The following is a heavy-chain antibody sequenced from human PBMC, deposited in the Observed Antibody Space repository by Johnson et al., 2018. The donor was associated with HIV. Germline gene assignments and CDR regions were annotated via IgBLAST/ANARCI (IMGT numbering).Heavy chain of an antibody. D-gene: IGHD5-24*01. CDR3: ARDYNGVFDV. J-gene: IGHJ3*01. Sequence: QVQLVESGGGLVQPGGSLRLSCAASGFTFSSYAMHWVRQAPGKGLEWVAVISYDGSNKYYADSVKGRFTISRDNSKNTMSLQMNSLRAEDTAILYCARDYNGVFDVWGQGTLVTVSS. CDR1: GFTFSSYA. CDR2: ISYDGSNK. V-gene: IGHV3-30-3*01.